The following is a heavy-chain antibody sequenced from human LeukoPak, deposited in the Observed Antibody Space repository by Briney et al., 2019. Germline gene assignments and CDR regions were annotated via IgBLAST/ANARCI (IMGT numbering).Heavy chain of an antibody. CDR1: GGSFSGYY. D-gene: IGHD2-2*02. V-gene: IGHV4-59*01. Sequence: PSETLSLTCAVYGGSFSGYYWSWIRQPAGKGLEWIGYIYYSGSTNYNPSFKSRVTISVDTSKNQFSLKLSSVTAADTAVYYCAKLSAIDGWFDPWGQGTLVTVSS. CDR3: AKLSAIDGWFDP. CDR2: IYYSGST. J-gene: IGHJ5*02.